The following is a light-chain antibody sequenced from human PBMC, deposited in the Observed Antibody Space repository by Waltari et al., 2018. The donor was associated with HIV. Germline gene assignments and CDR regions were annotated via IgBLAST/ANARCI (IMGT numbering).Light chain of an antibody. CDR2: GAA. V-gene: IGKV3-11*01. CDR1: PSVSSY. Sequence: EIVLTQSPATLSLSPGERATLSCRASPSVSSYLSWYQHKPGQATVRLIYGAAKSATGIPARFSGGGSGTYFILTISSLEPEDFAVYYCQQRSNWPPRLTFGGGTKVEIK. CDR3: QQRSNWPPRLT. J-gene: IGKJ4*01.